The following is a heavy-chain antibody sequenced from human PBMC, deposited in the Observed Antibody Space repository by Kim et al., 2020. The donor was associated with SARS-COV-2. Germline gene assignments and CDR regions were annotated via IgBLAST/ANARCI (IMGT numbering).Heavy chain of an antibody. D-gene: IGHD4-17*01. V-gene: IGHV3-48*02. Sequence: YYADSVKGRFTIARDNAKNSLYLQMNSLRDEDTAVYYCARDLDGDYSLDYWGQGTLVTVSS. CDR3: ARDLDGDYSLDY. J-gene: IGHJ4*02.